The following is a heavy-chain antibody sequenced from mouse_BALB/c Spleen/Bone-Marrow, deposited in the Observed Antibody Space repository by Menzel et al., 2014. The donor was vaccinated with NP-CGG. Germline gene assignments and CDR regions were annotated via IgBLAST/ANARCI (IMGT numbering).Heavy chain of an antibody. V-gene: IGHV1-9*01. CDR2: ILPGSGTT. J-gene: IGHJ3*01. CDR1: GYTFSTYW. CDR3: AKLITTGGFAY. Sequence: VQGVESGAELMKPGASVKISCKATGYTFSTYWIEWVKQRPGHGLEWIGEILPGSGTTNYNEKFKGKATFTADTSSNTAYMQLSSLTSEDSAVYYRAKLITTGGFAYWGQGTLVTVSA. D-gene: IGHD2-4*01.